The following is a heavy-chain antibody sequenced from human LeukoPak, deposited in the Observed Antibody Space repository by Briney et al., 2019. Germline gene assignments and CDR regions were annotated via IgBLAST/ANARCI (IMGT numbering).Heavy chain of an antibody. D-gene: IGHD3-22*01. CDR1: GGSFSGYY. CDR3: ASMYYYDSSGYSTDY. Sequence: SETLSHTCAVYGGSFSGYYWSWIRQPPGKGLEWIGEINHSGSTNYNPSLKSRVTISVDTSKNQFSLKLSSVTAADTAVYYCASMYYYDSSGYSTDYWGQGTLVTISS. CDR2: INHSGST. J-gene: IGHJ4*02. V-gene: IGHV4-34*01.